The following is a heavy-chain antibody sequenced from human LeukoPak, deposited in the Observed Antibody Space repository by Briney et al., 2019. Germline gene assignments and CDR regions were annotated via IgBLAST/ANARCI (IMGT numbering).Heavy chain of an antibody. V-gene: IGHV3-74*01. J-gene: IGHJ4*02. CDR1: GFTFSTYG. Sequence: PGGSLRLSCVASGFTFSTYGMHWVRQVPGRGLEWVSRINGDESSTNYADSVKGRFTISRDNAKDTLYLHMNSLTAEDTAVYYCARGAKWAYYFDYWGQGTLVTVSS. CDR2: INGDESST. D-gene: IGHD1-26*01. CDR3: ARGAKWAYYFDY.